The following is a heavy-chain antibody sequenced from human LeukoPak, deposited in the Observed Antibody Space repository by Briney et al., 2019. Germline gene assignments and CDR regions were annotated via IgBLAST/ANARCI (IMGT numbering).Heavy chain of an antibody. CDR1: GFTASSNY. Sequence: PGGSLRLSCAASGFTASSNYMTWVRQAPGKGLEWVSTIYSGGNTYYADSVKGRFTISRDNSKNTLFLQMNSLRAEDTAVYYCARDRAVPGRGYYFDYWGQGTLVTVSS. J-gene: IGHJ4*02. CDR3: ARDRAVPGRGYYFDY. D-gene: IGHD6-19*01. V-gene: IGHV3-53*01. CDR2: IYSGGNT.